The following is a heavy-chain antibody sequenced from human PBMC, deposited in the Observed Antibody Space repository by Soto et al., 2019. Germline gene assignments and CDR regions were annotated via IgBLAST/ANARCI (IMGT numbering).Heavy chain of an antibody. CDR3: DREAPRGYRSWYEGY. V-gene: IGHV4-30-4*01. CDR2: IYYSGST. J-gene: IGHJ4*02. Sequence: TLALAGPFSCGSSSSGDYYWSWIRRPPGKGLEWIGYIYYSGSTYYHPSLKSRVTISVDTSKNQFSLKLSSVTAADTAVYYCDREAPRGYRSWYEGYWGQGTLVTVYS. CDR1: CGSSSSGDYY. D-gene: IGHD6-13*01.